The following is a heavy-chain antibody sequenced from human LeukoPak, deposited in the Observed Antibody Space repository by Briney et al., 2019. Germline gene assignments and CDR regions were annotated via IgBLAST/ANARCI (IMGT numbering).Heavy chain of an antibody. CDR3: AGVGRQLVQDY. CDR2: INHSGST. Sequence: PSETLSLTCAVYGGSFSGYYWSWIRQPPGKGLEWIGEINHSGSTNYNPSLKSRVTISVDTSKNQFSLKLSSVTAADTAVYYCAGVGRQLVQDYWGQGTLVTVSS. D-gene: IGHD6-13*01. V-gene: IGHV4-34*01. J-gene: IGHJ4*02. CDR1: GGSFSGYY.